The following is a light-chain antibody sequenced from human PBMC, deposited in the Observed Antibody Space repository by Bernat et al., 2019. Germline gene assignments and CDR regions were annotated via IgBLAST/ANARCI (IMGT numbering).Light chain of an antibody. J-gene: IGKJ1*01. V-gene: IGKV1-39*01. CDR2: AAS. CDR1: QSISSY. CDR3: QQSYSTPGT. Sequence: DIQMTQSPSSLSASVGDRLTITCRASQSISSYLNWYQQKPGNAPNLLIYAASSLQSGVPSRFSGSGSGTDFTLTISSLQPEDFATYYCQQSYSTPGTFGQGTKVEIK.